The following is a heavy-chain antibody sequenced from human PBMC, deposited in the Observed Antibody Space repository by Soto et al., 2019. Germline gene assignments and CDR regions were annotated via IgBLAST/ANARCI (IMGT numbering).Heavy chain of an antibody. CDR2: ISSGSSTI. CDR3: ARLSGYDWVVDY. V-gene: IGHV3-48*01. D-gene: IGHD5-12*01. CDR1: GFTFGSYS. J-gene: IGHJ4*02. Sequence: GSLRLSCAASGFTFGSYSMNWVRQAPGKGLEWVSYISSGSSTIYYAGSVKGRFTISRDNAKNSLYLQMNSLRAEHTAVYYCARLSGYDWVVDYWGQGTLVTVSS.